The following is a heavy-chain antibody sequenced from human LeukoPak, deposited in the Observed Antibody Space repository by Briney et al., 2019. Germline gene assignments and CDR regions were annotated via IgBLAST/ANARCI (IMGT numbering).Heavy chain of an antibody. V-gene: IGHV1-18*01. D-gene: IGHD1-26*01. CDR1: GYTFTSYG. J-gene: IGHJ6*03. CDR2: ISAYNGNT. Sequence: ASVKVSCKASGYTFTSYGISWVRQAPGQGLEWMGWISAYNGNTNYAQKLQGRVTMTTDTYTSTAYMELRSLRSDDTAVYYCARDVQVGASGLYYYYYMDVWGKGTTVTVSS. CDR3: ARDVQVGASGLYYYYYMDV.